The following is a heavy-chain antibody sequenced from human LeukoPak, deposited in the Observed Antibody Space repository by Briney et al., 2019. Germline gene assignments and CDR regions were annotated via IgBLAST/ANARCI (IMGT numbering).Heavy chain of an antibody. V-gene: IGHV1-69*13. CDR2: IIPIFGTA. J-gene: IGHJ3*02. Sequence: GASVKVSCKASGGTFSSYAISWVRQAPGQGLEWMGGIIPIFGTANFAQKFQGRVTITANESTSTAYMELSSLRSEDTAVYYCARNPLGVARDAFDIWGQGTMATVSS. CDR3: ARNPLGVARDAFDI. D-gene: IGHD1-14*01. CDR1: GGTFSSYA.